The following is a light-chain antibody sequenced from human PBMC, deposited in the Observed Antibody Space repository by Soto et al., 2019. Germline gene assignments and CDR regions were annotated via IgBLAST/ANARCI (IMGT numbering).Light chain of an antibody. V-gene: IGLV2-14*01. CDR3: SSFTSTSTQV. CDR2: EVS. Sequence: QSVLTQPPSASGSLGQSVTISCTGTSSDVGGYNYVSWYQQHPGKAPKLMIYEVSNRSSGVSNRFSGSKSGNTASLTISGLQAEDEADYYCSSFTSTSTQVFGTGTKVTVL. J-gene: IGLJ1*01. CDR1: SSDVGGYNY.